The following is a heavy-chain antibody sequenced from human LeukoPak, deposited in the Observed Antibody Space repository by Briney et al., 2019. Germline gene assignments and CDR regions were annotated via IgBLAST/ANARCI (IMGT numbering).Heavy chain of an antibody. V-gene: IGHV4-39*01. J-gene: IGHJ6*03. CDR3: ARLPSGSYRLSYYYYYMDV. Sequence: SETLSLTCTVSGGSISSSSYYWGWIRQPPGKGLEWIGSIYYSGSTYYNPSLKSRVTISVDTSKNQFSLKLSSVTAADTAAYYCARLPSGSYRLSYYYYYMDVWGKGTTVTVSS. CDR2: IYYSGST. D-gene: IGHD1-26*01. CDR1: GGSISSSSYY.